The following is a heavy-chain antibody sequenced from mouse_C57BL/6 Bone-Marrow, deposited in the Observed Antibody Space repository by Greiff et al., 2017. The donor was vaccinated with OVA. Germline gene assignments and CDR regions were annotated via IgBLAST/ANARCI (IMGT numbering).Heavy chain of an antibody. D-gene: IGHD4-1*01. CDR2: IYPRSGNT. V-gene: IGHV1-81*01. Sequence: VKLQESGAELARPGASVKLSCKASGYTFTSYGISWVKQRTGQGLEWIGEIYPRSGNTYYNEKFKGKATLTADKSSSTAYMELRSLTSEDSAVYFCARSGNWVYYFDYWGQGTTLTVSS. CDR3: ARSGNWVYYFDY. J-gene: IGHJ2*01. CDR1: GYTFTSYG.